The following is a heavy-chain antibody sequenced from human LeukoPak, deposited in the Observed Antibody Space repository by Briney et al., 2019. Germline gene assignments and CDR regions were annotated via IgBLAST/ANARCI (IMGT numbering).Heavy chain of an antibody. D-gene: IGHD4-17*01. CDR1: GFIFSGYS. CDR2: ISSSSNTI. J-gene: IGHJ6*02. V-gene: IGHV3-48*04. Sequence: GGSLRLSCVASGFIFSGYSMNWVRPAPGKGLEWVSYISSSSNTIYYADSVKGRFTISRDNAKNSLYLQMNSLRAEDTAVYYCARVRDYYYYHMDVWGQGTTVTVSS. CDR3: ARVRDYYYYHMDV.